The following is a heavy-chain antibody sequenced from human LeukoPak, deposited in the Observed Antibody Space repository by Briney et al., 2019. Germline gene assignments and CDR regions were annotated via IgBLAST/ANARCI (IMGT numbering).Heavy chain of an antibody. CDR3: VRALGSSSSDF. D-gene: IGHD6-6*01. Sequence: GGFLRLSCAASGFTFDRSWMSWVRQAPGKGLEWVANIKQDGSEVYYVDSVEGRFTVSRDNAKNSLSLQMNSLRGEDTAVYYCVRALGSSSSDFWGQGTLVTVSS. V-gene: IGHV3-7*01. CDR2: IKQDGSEV. CDR1: GFTFDRSW. J-gene: IGHJ4*02.